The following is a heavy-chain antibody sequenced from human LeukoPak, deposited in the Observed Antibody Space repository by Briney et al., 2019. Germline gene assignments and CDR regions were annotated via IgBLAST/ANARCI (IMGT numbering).Heavy chain of an antibody. D-gene: IGHD3-22*01. CDR1: GGSISSGSYY. V-gene: IGHV4-61*02. CDR2: IYTSGST. CDR3: ARGDTMIVVFDY. J-gene: IGHJ4*02. Sequence: SQTLSLTCTVSGGSISSGSYYWSWIRQPAGKGLEWIGRIYTSGSTNYNPSLKSRVTISVDTSKNQFSLKLSSVTAADTAVYYCARGDTMIVVFDYWGQGTLVTVSS.